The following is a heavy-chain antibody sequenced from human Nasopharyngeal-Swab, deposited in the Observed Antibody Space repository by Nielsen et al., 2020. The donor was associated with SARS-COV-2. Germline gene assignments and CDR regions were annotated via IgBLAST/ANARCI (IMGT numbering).Heavy chain of an antibody. D-gene: IGHD6-13*01. Sequence: QILSLTCAISGVSVSNNSAAWSRLRHSPSRGLEWLGRTYYRSQWNYDYADSVRGRVTVNPDTSRNQVSLHLNSVTPEDTAVYYCARIQQQLPGIVWGQGTMIIVSS. J-gene: IGHJ3*01. CDR3: ARIQQQLPGIV. CDR2: TYYRSQWNY. V-gene: IGHV6-1*01. CDR1: GVSVSNNSAA.